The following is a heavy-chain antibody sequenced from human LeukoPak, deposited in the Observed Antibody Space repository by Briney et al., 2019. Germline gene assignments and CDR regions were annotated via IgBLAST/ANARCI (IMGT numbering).Heavy chain of an antibody. Sequence: PGGSLRLSCAASGFTFSSYDIHWVRQATGKGLEWVSGIGTAGEIYYPGSVKGRFTISRENAKNSLYLQMNSLRAGDTAVYYCARAAYSSSWYRWDYYYYYMDVWGKGTTVTISS. CDR1: GFTFSSYD. V-gene: IGHV3-13*01. J-gene: IGHJ6*03. CDR3: ARAAYSSSWYRWDYYYYYMDV. CDR2: IGTAGEI. D-gene: IGHD6-13*01.